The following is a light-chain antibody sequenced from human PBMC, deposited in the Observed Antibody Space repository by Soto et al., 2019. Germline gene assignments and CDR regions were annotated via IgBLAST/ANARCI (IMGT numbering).Light chain of an antibody. CDR2: DAS. V-gene: IGKV3-11*01. J-gene: IGKJ5*01. Sequence: EIVMTQSPATLSVSPGERATLSCKASQSVSSNLAWYQQKPGQAPRLLIYDASNRATGIPARFSGSGSGTDCTLTISSLEPEDFAVYYCQQRSNWPITLGQGTRLEIK. CDR1: QSVSSN. CDR3: QQRSNWPIT.